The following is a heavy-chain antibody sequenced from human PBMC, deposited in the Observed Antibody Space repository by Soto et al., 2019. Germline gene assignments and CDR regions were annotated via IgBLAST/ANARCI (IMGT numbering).Heavy chain of an antibody. CDR3: ARADYYYYGMDV. J-gene: IGHJ6*02. CDR2: IYTSGST. CDR1: GGAIIGYY. V-gene: IGHV4-4*07. Sequence: SETLWLTGTDGGGAIIGYYWSWIRQPAGKGLEWIGRIYTSGSTNYNPSLKSRVTMSVDTSKNQFSLKLSSVTAADTAVYYCARADYYYYGMDVWGQGTTVTVSS.